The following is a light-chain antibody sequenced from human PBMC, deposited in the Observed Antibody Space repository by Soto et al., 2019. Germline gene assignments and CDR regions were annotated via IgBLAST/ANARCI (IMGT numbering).Light chain of an antibody. V-gene: IGKV1-27*01. J-gene: IGKJ3*01. Sequence: DVQMTQSPSSLSASVGDRVTITCRASQGIGEYVAWYQQKPGKVPKLLIYAASVLQSGVPSRFSGSRSGTDFTLTISSLQPEDFATYYCQKYNSAPLSFGPGTTVDIK. CDR1: QGIGEY. CDR3: QKYNSAPLS. CDR2: AAS.